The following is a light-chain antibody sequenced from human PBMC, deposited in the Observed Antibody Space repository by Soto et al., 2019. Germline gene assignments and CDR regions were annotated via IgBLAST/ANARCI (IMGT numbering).Light chain of an antibody. CDR3: CSYSSDNPGV. CDR1: SSDVGAYNY. CDR2: DVN. V-gene: IGLV2-14*03. J-gene: IGLJ3*02. Sequence: QSALTQPASVSGSPGQSITISCTGSSSDVGAYNYVSWYQQFPGKAPKLMIYDVNDRPSGVSNRFSGSKSGNTASLTISGHQTEDEADYYCCSYSSDNPGVFGGGTKVTVL.